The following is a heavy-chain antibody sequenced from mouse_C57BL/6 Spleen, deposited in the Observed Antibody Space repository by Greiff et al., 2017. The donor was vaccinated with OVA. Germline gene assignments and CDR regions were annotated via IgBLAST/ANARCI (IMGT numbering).Heavy chain of an antibody. V-gene: IGHV14-1*01. D-gene: IGHD1-1*01. CDR2: IDPEDGDT. J-gene: IGHJ2*01. CDR1: GFNIKDYY. CDR3: TTMSTVVATDY. Sequence: EVQLQQSGAELVRPGASVKLSCTASGFNIKDYYMHWVKQRPEQGLEWIGRIDPEDGDTEYAPKFPGKATMTADTSSNTAYLQLSSLTSEDTAVYYCTTMSTVVATDYWGQGTTLTVSS.